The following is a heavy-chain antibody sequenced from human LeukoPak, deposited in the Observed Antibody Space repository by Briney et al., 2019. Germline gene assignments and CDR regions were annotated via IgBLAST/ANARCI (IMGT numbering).Heavy chain of an antibody. Sequence: GASVKVSCKASGYTFTSYEINWVRQATGQGLEWMGWMNPDGGNTGYAQKFQGRVTMTRNTSISTAYMELSSLRSEDTAVYYCARGGSITMIVVVINAEEDDAFDIWGQGTMVTVSS. D-gene: IGHD3-22*01. CDR3: ARGGSITMIVVVINAEEDDAFDI. J-gene: IGHJ3*02. CDR2: MNPDGGNT. V-gene: IGHV1-8*01. CDR1: GYTFTSYE.